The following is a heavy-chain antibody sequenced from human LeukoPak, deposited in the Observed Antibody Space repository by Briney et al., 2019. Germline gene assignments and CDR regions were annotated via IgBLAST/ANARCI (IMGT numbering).Heavy chain of an antibody. D-gene: IGHD4/OR15-4a*01. CDR3: ARVDGATQPIDY. CDR1: GGSITTGSYY. Sequence: SQTLSLTCTVSGGSITTGSYYWIWIRQPAGKGLEWIGRIYTTGSTDYNPSLKSRVTISVDTSKNQFSLKLSSVTAADTAVYYCARVDGATQPIDYWGQGTLVTVSS. CDR2: IYTTGST. J-gene: IGHJ4*02. V-gene: IGHV4-61*02.